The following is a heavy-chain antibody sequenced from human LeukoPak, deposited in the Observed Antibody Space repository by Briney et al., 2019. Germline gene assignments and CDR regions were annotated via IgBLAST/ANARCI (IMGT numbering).Heavy chain of an antibody. CDR1: GGSISSYY. CDR3: ASYYDSSGYYYLGWFDP. J-gene: IGHJ5*02. CDR2: IYTSGST. Sequence: SETLSLTSTVSGGSISSYYWSWIRQPAGKGLEWIGRIYTSGSTYYNPSLKSRVTISVDTSKNQFSLKLSSVTAADTAVYYCASYYDSSGYYYLGWFDPWGQGTLVTVSS. V-gene: IGHV4-4*07. D-gene: IGHD3-22*01.